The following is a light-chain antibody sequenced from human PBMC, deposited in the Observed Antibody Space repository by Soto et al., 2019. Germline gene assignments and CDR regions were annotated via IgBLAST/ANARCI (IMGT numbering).Light chain of an antibody. J-gene: IGKJ4*01. CDR1: QSVSSNY. V-gene: IGKV3-20*01. CDR2: DAS. CDR3: YQFGRAPHT. Sequence: EIVLTQSPGILSLSPGERATLSCRASQSVSSNYLVWFQQKPGQAPRLVIYDASTRATGIPDRFSGSGSGTDFTLIISGLEPEDFAVYYCYQFGRAPHTFGGGTKVEIK.